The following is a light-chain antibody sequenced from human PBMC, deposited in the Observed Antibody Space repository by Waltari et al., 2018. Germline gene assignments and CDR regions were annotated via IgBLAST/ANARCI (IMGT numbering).Light chain of an antibody. CDR3: SSFTDTHTLL. V-gene: IGLV2-14*03. CDR2: DAT. Sequence: QSALTQPASVSGSPGQSITISCTGTSNDVGASNFVSWYQQHPGRAPQLMIYDATKRPSGISYRFSGSKSTNTASLTISGLLPEDEAIYYCSSFTDTHTLLFGGGTTVTVL. CDR1: SNDVGASNF. J-gene: IGLJ2*01.